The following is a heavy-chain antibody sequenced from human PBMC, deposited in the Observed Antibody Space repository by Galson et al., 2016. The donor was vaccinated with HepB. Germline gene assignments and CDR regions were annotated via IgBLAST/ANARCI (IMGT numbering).Heavy chain of an antibody. V-gene: IGHV3-21*06. CDR1: GFTFSHYS. Sequence: SLRLSCAASGFTFSHYSMNWVRQAPGKGLEWVSSISTGGDKIYYADSVKGRFTISRDNAKNSLYLQMNSLRVEDTAIYYCAALGSGSYLGWFDPWGQGSLVIVSS. CDR3: AALGSGSYLGWFDP. CDR2: ISTGGDKI. D-gene: IGHD3-10*01. J-gene: IGHJ5*02.